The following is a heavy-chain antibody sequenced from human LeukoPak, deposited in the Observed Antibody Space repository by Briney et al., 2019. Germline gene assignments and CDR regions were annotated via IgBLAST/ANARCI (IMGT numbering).Heavy chain of an antibody. Sequence: ASVKVPCKASGGTFSSYAISWVRQAPGQGLEWMGGIIPIFGTANYAQKFQGRVTITTDESTSTAYMELSSLRSGDTAVYYCARDRSGSYYRDWGQGTLVTVSS. V-gene: IGHV1-69*05. J-gene: IGHJ4*02. CDR3: ARDRSGSYYRD. CDR1: GGTFSSYA. CDR2: IIPIFGTA. D-gene: IGHD3-10*01.